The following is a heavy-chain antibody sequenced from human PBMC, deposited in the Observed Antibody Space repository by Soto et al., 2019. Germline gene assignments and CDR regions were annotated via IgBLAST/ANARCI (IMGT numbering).Heavy chain of an antibody. Sequence: QLQVVESGGGVVQPGRSLRLSCAASGFTFRTYAMHWVRQAPGKGVGWVAVISHDGSNTDYGDSVKGRFTIYRDNSTSTLSLQMNSLRPEDTGVYYCAKDAGSTEYFFASWGQGTLVSVSS. CDR2: ISHDGSNT. J-gene: IGHJ4*02. CDR1: GFTFRTYA. V-gene: IGHV3-30*18. CDR3: AKDAGSTEYFFAS.